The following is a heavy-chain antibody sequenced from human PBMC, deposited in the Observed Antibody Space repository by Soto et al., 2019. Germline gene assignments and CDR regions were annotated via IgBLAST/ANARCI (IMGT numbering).Heavy chain of an antibody. CDR3: AKDVGSYYYDTSAYLYDY. Sequence: PGGSLRLLWVVSGFIFEDFAMNWVRQVPGKGLEWVSGISWNSATLAYADSVKGRFIVSRDNAKNILYLQMNSLRPEDAALYYCAKDVGSYYYDTSAYLYDYWGQRPLVPVS. CDR1: GFIFEDFA. J-gene: IGHJ4*02. V-gene: IGHV3-9*01. CDR2: ISWNSATL. D-gene: IGHD3-22*01.